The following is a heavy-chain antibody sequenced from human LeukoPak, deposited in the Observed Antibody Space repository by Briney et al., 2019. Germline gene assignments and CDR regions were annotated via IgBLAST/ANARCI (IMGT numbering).Heavy chain of an antibody. D-gene: IGHD3-22*01. Sequence: ASVKVSCKASEDIFSSAAISWVRLAPGQGLEWMGWMNAKSGHTGYAQNLEGRVTMTRDTSTNTAYMELRGLRSEDTAVYFCARGMFDNSGHYYYFYYALDVWGQGTTVTVSS. J-gene: IGHJ6*02. V-gene: IGHV1-8*01. CDR2: MNAKSGHT. CDR3: ARGMFDNSGHYYYFYYALDV. CDR1: EDIFSSAA.